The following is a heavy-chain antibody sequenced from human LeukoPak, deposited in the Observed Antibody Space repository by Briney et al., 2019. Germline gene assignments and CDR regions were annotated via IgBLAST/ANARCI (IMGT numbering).Heavy chain of an antibody. CDR3: AQIATAGSGGD. V-gene: IGHV3-23*01. CDR2: ISGSGGST. Sequence: GGSLRLSCAASGFTFSSYAMSWVRQAPGKGLEWVSAISGSGGSTYYADSVKGRFTISRDNSKNTLYLQMNSLRAEDTAVYFCAQIATAGSGGDWGQGTLVTVSS. D-gene: IGHD6-13*01. CDR1: GFTFSSYA. J-gene: IGHJ4*02.